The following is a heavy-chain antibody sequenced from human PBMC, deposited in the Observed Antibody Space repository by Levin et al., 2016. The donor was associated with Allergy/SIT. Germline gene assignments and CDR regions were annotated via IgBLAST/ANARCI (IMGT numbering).Heavy chain of an antibody. D-gene: IGHD2-21*01. J-gene: IGHJ4*02. V-gene: IGHV3-23*01. Sequence: WIRQPPGKGLEWVSAISGGSGSTYYADSVKGRFTISRDNSRNTLYLQVNSLRAEDTAVYYCARFPTLDCGGDCYSGDYFDYWGQGTLVTVSS. CDR2: ISGGSGST. CDR3: ARFPTLDCGGDCYSGDYFDY.